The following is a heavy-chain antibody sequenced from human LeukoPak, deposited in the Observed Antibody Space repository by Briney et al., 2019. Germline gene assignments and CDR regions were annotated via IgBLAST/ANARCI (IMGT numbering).Heavy chain of an antibody. V-gene: IGHV4-30-4*07. CDR1: GGSISSGGYS. J-gene: IGHJ5*02. CDR2: IYDSGST. D-gene: IGHD6-19*01. Sequence: PSETLSLTCAVSGGSISSGGYSWNWIRQPPGKGREWIGYIYDSGSTYYNPSLKSRVTISIDTSKNQFSLKLSSVTAADTAVYYCARGSSGWYGIDPWGQGTLVTVSS. CDR3: ARGSSGWYGIDP.